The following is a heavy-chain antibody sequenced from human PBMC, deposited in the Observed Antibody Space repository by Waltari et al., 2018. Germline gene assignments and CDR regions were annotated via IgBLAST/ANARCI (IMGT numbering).Heavy chain of an antibody. CDR1: GYSISSGYY. CDR2: IYHSGST. V-gene: IGHV4-38-2*02. D-gene: IGHD5-12*01. J-gene: IGHJ4*02. CDR3: ARAAYSGYDYVRY. Sequence: QVQLQESGPGLVKPSETLSLTCTVSGYSISSGYYWGWIRQPPGKGLEWIGSIYHSGSTYYNPSLKSRVTISVDTSKNQFSLKLSSVTAADTAVYYCARAAYSGYDYVRYWGQGTLVTVSS.